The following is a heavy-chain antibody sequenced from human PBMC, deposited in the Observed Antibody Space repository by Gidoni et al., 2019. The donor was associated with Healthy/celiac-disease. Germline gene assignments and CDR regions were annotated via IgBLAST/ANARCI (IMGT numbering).Heavy chain of an antibody. Sequence: EVQLLESGGGLVQPGGSLRLSCAASGFTFSSYAMIWVRQAPGKGLEWVPAISGSGGSTYSADSVKGRFPISRDNSKTPLYLQMNSLGAEDTAVYSCAKAVRGEPYFDYWGQGPLVTVSS. CDR3: AKAVRGEPYFDY. D-gene: IGHD3-10*01. CDR2: ISGSGGST. J-gene: IGHJ4*02. V-gene: IGHV3-23*01. CDR1: GFTFSSYA.